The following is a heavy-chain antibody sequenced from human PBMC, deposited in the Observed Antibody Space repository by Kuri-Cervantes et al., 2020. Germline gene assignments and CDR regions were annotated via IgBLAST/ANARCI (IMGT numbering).Heavy chain of an antibody. V-gene: IGHV4-61*08. Sequence: SETLSLTCTVSGGSISSGGYYWSWIRQHPGKGLEWIGYIYYSGSTNYNPSLKSRVTISVDTSKNQFSLKLSSVTAADTAVYYCARVGSQGGYCSSTSCYGNWFDPWGQGTLVTVSS. J-gene: IGHJ5*02. CDR3: ARVGSQGGYCSSTSCYGNWFDP. CDR1: GGSISSGGYY. CDR2: IYYSGST. D-gene: IGHD2-2*03.